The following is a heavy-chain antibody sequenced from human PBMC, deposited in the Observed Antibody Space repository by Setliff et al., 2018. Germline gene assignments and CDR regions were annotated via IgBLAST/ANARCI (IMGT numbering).Heavy chain of an antibody. CDR2: INWDGRST. J-gene: IGHJ4*02. CDR1: GFRFNGHG. V-gene: IGHV3-20*04. CDR3: ARRYYGSGSYFDY. D-gene: IGHD3-10*01. Sequence: GGSLRLSCAASGFRFNGHGMNWARQAPGKGLEWVSTINWDGRSTGYTDSVKGRFTISRDNAKNFLYLQMNSLRAEDTAVYYCARRYYGSGSYFDYWGQGTLVTVSS.